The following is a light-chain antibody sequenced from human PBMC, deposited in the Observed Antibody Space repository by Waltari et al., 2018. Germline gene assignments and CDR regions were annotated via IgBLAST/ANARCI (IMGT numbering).Light chain of an antibody. CDR1: QSINTW. CDR3: QRYSGYPPT. CDR2: KAS. V-gene: IGKV1-5*03. J-gene: IGKJ4*01. Sequence: DIQMTQSPSTLSASVGDRITITCRASQSINTWLAWYQQKPGKAPKLLISKASSLQSEVPSRCSGRGFGTEFTLTISSLQPDDSATYYCQRYSGYPPTFGGGTKVEIK.